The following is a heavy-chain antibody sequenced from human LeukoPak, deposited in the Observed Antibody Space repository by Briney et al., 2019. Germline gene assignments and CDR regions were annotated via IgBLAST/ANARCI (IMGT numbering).Heavy chain of an antibody. Sequence: GGSLRLSCAAAGFTFSGHEMNWVRQAPGKGLEWVSYISDSGTTIYYADSVKGRFTISRDNAKNSLYLQMNSLRAEDTALHYCARGENFLSGTYQRAFDNWGQGTLVTVSS. CDR3: ARGENFLSGTYQRAFDN. J-gene: IGHJ4*02. CDR1: GFTFSGHE. CDR2: ISDSGTTI. D-gene: IGHD1-26*01. V-gene: IGHV3-48*03.